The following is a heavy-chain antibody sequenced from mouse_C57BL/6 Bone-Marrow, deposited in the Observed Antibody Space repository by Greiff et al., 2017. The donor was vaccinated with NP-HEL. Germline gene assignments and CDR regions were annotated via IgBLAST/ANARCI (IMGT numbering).Heavy chain of an antibody. D-gene: IGHD2-3*01. V-gene: IGHV1-62-2*01. CDR1: GYTFTEYT. CDR3: ARHEPLDGYYPDYYAMDY. J-gene: IGHJ4*01. CDR2: FYPGSGSI. Sequence: LVKPGASVKLSCKASGYTFTEYTIHWVKQRSGQGLEWIGWFYPGSGSIKYNEKFKDKATLTADKSSSTVYMELSRLTSEDSAVYFCARHEPLDGYYPDYYAMDYWGQGTSVTVSS.